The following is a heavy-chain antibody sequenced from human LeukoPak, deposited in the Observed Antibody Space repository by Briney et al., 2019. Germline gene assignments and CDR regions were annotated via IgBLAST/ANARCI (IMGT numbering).Heavy chain of an antibody. V-gene: IGHV3-23*01. CDR1: GFTFSSYA. J-gene: IGHJ4*02. CDR3: ARKYVWGSYLALDY. D-gene: IGHD3-16*02. CDR2: ISGSGGST. Sequence: PGGSLRLSCAASGFTFSSYAMSWVRQAPGKGLEWVSAISGSGGSTYYADSVKGRFTISRDNSKNTLYLQMNSLRAEDTAVYYCARKYVWGSYLALDYWGQGTLVTVSS.